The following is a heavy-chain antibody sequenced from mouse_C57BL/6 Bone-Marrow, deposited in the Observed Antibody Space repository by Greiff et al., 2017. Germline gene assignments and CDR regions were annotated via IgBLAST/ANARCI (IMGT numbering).Heavy chain of an antibody. Sequence: EVQVVESGGGLVKPGGSLNLSCAASGFTFSDYGMHWVRQAPEQGLEWVAYISSGSSTIYYADTVKGRFTISRDNAKNTLFLQMTSLRSEDTAMYYCANYYGSSPFAYWGQGTLVTVSA. CDR3: ANYYGSSPFAY. V-gene: IGHV5-17*01. CDR2: ISSGSSTI. CDR1: GFTFSDYG. D-gene: IGHD1-1*01. J-gene: IGHJ3*01.